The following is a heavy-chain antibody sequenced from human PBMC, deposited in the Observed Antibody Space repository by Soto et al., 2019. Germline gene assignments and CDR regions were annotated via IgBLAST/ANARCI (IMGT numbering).Heavy chain of an antibody. CDR1: GGTFSSYA. D-gene: IGHD2-21*02. V-gene: IGHV1-69*06. CDR3: ARDFRNMRAYCGGDCYSDLDV. CDR2: IIPIFGTA. Sequence: SVKVSCKASGGTFSSYAISWVRQAPGQGLEWMGGIIPIFGTADYAQKFQGRVTITADKSTSTAYMELSSLRSEDTAVYYCARDFRNMRAYCGGDCYSDLDVWGQGTTVTVSS. J-gene: IGHJ6*02.